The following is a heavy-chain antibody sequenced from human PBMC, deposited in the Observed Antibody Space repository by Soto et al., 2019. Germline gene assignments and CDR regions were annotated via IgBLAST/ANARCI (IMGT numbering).Heavy chain of an antibody. V-gene: IGHV3-74*01. CDR2: ISSDGSSA. J-gene: IGHJ1*01. D-gene: IGHD2-21*02. CDR3: VRVFHWNCGDCYPNLEC. Sequence: VQLVESGGGLVQSGGSLRLSCAASGFTFSGFYMHWVRQVPGKGLVWVSRISSDGSSADYADSVKGRFTISRDNAKNTPDVQMNSLAVEDTAVYYCVRVFHWNCGDCYPNLECWGQGSLVPVSS. CDR1: GFTFSGFY.